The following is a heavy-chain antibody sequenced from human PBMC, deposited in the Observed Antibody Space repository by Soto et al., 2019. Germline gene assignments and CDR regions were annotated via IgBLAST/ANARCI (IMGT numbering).Heavy chain of an antibody. V-gene: IGHV1-69*01. CDR1: GGTFTSTA. Sequence: QVLLVQSSAEVKKPGSSVKVSCKASGGTFTSTAFSWVRQAPGQGLEWMGGIIPVLGTPNYAQKFQARLPVNADASTTTVHMELSRLRSDDTAVYYCASSAGLDHLLNYYGLNVWGQGTTVTVSS. CDR3: ASSAGLDHLLNYYGLNV. CDR2: IIPVLGTP. D-gene: IGHD6-13*01. J-gene: IGHJ6*02.